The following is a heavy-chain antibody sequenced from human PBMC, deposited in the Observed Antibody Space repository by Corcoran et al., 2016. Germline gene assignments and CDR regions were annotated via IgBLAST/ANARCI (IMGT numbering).Heavy chain of an antibody. CDR3: SKEYRSTSVGAFDP. CDR1: GFTFNNYG. J-gene: IGHJ5*02. D-gene: IGHD3-3*01. V-gene: IGHV3-30*18. Sequence: QVQLVESGGGVVQPGRSLRLSCAASGFTFNNYGMHWVRQAPVKGLEWVASISFDGSNKYYADSVKGRFTISRDNSRDTLYLQMNSLRDEDTAAYDCSKEYRSTSVGAFDPWGQGTLVTVSS. CDR2: ISFDGSNK.